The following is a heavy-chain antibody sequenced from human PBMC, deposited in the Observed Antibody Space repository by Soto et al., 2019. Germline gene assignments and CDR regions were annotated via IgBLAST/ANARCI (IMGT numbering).Heavy chain of an antibody. V-gene: IGHV4-59*08. CDR3: ATALVQLENYFDY. CDR1: GGSISSYY. J-gene: IGHJ4*02. D-gene: IGHD1-1*01. CDR2: IYYSGST. Sequence: SETLSLTCTVSGGSISSYYWSWIRQPPGKGLEWIGYIYYSGSTNYNPSLKSRVTISVDTSKNQFSLKLSSVTAADTAVYYCATALVQLENYFDYWGQGTLVTVSS.